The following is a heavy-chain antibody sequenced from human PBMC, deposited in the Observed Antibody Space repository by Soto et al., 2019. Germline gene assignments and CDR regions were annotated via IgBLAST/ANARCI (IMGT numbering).Heavy chain of an antibody. CDR1: GFTFSDHY. Sequence: PGGSLRLSCAASGFTFSDHYMDWVRQAPGKGLEWVGRVRKKVNSYTTEYAASVKGRFTISRDDPKNSLFLQMNSLKTDDTAVYYCVRVASGFYFDHWGQGTPVTVSS. CDR3: VRVASGFYFDH. V-gene: IGHV3-72*01. CDR2: VRKKVNSYTT. D-gene: IGHD3-3*01. J-gene: IGHJ4*02.